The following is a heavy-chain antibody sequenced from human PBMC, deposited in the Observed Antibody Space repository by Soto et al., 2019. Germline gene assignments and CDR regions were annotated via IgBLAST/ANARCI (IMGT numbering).Heavy chain of an antibody. Sequence: GGSLRLSCAASGFTCSSYAMHWVRQAPGKGLEYVSAISSNGGSTYYANSVKGRFTISRDNSKNTLYLQMGSLRAEDMAVYYCARGVDYGDYVDFDIWGQGTMVTVSS. CDR2: ISSNGGST. V-gene: IGHV3-64*01. J-gene: IGHJ3*02. CDR1: GFTCSSYA. D-gene: IGHD4-17*01. CDR3: ARGVDYGDYVDFDI.